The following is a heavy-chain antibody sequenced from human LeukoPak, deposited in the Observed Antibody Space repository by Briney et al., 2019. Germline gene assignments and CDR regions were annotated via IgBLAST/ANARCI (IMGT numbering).Heavy chain of an antibody. Sequence: SETLSLTCTVSGGSISSYYWSWIRQAPGKGLEWIGHIYYSGSTNYNPSLASRVTISVDTSKNQFSLKLSSVTATDTALYYCARGGTDIDYWGQGTLVTVSS. D-gene: IGHD2-15*01. J-gene: IGHJ4*02. CDR2: IYYSGST. V-gene: IGHV4-59*08. CDR3: ARGGTDIDY. CDR1: GGSISSYY.